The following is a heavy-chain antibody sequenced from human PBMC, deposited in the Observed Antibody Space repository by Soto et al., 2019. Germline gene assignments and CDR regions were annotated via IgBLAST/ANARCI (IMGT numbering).Heavy chain of an antibody. CDR1: GFTFSSYT. V-gene: IGHV3-33*01. CDR2: IWHDGSNK. Sequence: QVQVVESGGGVVQPGRSLRLSCAASGFTFSSYTMYWVRQAPGKGLEGVAVIWHDGSNKYYVDSVKGRFTISRDNSKNTLYLQMNSLRAEETAVYYCAREDWNDGHYCGMGVWGQGTTVTVSS. D-gene: IGHD1-1*01. CDR3: AREDWNDGHYCGMGV. J-gene: IGHJ6*02.